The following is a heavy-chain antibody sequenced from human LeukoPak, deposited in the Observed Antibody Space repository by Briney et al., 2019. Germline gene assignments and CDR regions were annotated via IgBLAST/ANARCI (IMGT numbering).Heavy chain of an antibody. CDR1: GGSFSGYY. CDR3: ARLHESLLKSFDY. CDR2: INHSGST. Sequence: SETLSLTCAVYGGSFSGYYWSWIRQPPGKGLEWIGEINHSGSTNYNPSLKSRVTISVDTSKNQFSLKLSSVTAADTAVYYCARLHESLLKSFDYWGQGTLVTVSS. D-gene: IGHD2-15*01. J-gene: IGHJ4*02. V-gene: IGHV4-34*01.